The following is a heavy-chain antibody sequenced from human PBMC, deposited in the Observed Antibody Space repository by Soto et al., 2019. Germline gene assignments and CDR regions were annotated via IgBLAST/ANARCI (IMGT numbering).Heavy chain of an antibody. CDR1: GFTFDDYA. CDR2: ISWNSGNI. V-gene: IGHV3-9*01. J-gene: IGHJ6*02. CDR3: AKGQFPSYYYYGMDV. D-gene: IGHD6-19*01. Sequence: LRLSCAASGFTFDDYAMHWVRQAPGKGLEWVSGISWNSGNIGYADSVKGRFTISRDNAKNSLYLQMNSLRAEDTALYYCAKGQFPSYYYYGMDVWGQGTTVTVSS.